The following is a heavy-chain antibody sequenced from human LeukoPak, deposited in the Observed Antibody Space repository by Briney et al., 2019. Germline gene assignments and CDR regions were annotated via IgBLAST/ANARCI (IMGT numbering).Heavy chain of an antibody. Sequence: PGGSLRLSCAASGFTFSSYSMYWVRQAPGKGLEWVSSISSSSYIYYADSVKGRFTISRDNAKNSLYLQMNSLRAEDTAVYYCARRLWFGEFVGRGWGQGTLVTVSS. CDR2: ISSSSYI. D-gene: IGHD3-10*01. V-gene: IGHV3-21*01. CDR1: GFTFSSYS. J-gene: IGHJ4*02. CDR3: ARRLWFGEFVGRG.